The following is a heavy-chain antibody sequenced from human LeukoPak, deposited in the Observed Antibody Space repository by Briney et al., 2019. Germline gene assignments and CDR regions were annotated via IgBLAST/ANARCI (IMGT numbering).Heavy chain of an antibody. D-gene: IGHD3-10*01. CDR1: GYTFTGYY. Sequence: ASVKVSCKASGYTFTGYYMHWVRQAPGQGLEWMGWINPNSGGTNYAQNFQGRVTMTRDTSISTAYMDLSRLKSDDTAVYYCAREIRGVITDNTPFDYWGQGTLVTVSS. J-gene: IGHJ4*02. CDR2: INPNSGGT. CDR3: AREIRGVITDNTPFDY. V-gene: IGHV1-2*02.